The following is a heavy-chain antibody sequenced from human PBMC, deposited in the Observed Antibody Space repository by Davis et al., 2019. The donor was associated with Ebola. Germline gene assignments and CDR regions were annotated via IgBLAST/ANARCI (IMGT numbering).Heavy chain of an antibody. D-gene: IGHD5-18*01. CDR2: ISSSGSTI. CDR3: ARDTAMGEYYYYGMDV. V-gene: IGHV3-48*03. Sequence: PGGSLRLSCAASGFTFSSYEMNWVRQAPGKGLEWVSYISSSGSTIYYADSVKGRFTISRDNAKNSLYLQMNSLRAEDTAVYYCARDTAMGEYYYYGMDVWGQGTTVTVSS. J-gene: IGHJ6*02. CDR1: GFTFSSYE.